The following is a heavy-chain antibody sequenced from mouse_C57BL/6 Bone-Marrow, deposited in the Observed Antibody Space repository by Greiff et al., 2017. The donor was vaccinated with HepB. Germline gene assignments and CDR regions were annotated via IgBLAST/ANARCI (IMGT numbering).Heavy chain of an antibody. J-gene: IGHJ3*01. CDR2: IRSKSSNYAT. D-gene: IGHD1-1*01. Sequence: EVQLVESGGGLVQPKGSLKLSCAASGFTFTTYAMHWVRQAPGKGLEWVARIRSKSSNYATYYADSVKDRFTISRDDSQSMLYLQMNNLKTEDTAIYYCVRDTVPVHVFAYWGQGTLVTVSA. V-gene: IGHV10-3*01. CDR1: GFTFTTYA. CDR3: VRDTVPVHVFAY.